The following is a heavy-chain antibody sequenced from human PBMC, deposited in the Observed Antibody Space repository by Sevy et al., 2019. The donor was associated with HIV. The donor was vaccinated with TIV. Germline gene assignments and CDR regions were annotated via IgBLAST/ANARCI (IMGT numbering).Heavy chain of an antibody. D-gene: IGHD1-26*01. J-gene: IGHJ4*02. Sequence: GGSLRLSCAASGFTFSNAWMSWVRQAPGKGLEWVGRIKSKTDGGRTDYAAPVKGRFTISREDSKNTLYLQMNSLKTEDTAVYYCTTDPSIVGATTTDYWGQGTLVTVSS. CDR2: IKSKTDGGRT. V-gene: IGHV3-15*01. CDR1: GFTFSNAW. CDR3: TTDPSIVGATTTDY.